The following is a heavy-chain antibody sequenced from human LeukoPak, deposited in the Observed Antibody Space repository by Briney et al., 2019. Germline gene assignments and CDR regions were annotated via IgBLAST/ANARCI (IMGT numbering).Heavy chain of an antibody. CDR1: GFTFSSYE. V-gene: IGHV3-48*03. CDR3: ATIEAVRFHY. CDR2: ISSSGSTI. D-gene: IGHD2/OR15-2a*01. J-gene: IGHJ4*02. Sequence: PGGSLRLSCAASGFTFSSYEMNWVRQAPGKGLEWLSYISSSGSTIYYADSVKGRFTISRDNAKNSLYLQMNSLRAEDTALYYCATIEAVRFHYWGQGTLVTVSS.